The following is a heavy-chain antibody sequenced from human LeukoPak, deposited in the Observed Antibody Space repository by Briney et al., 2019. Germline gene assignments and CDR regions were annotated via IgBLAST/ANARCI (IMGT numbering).Heavy chain of an antibody. D-gene: IGHD4-23*01. CDR1: GFIFGDYN. V-gene: IGHV3-48*01. CDR3: AREGAVTTTVVTTGADAFDV. J-gene: IGHJ3*01. CDR2: ITSSSSTI. Sequence: GGSLRLSCAASGFIFGDYNMNWVRQAPGKGLEWVSYITSSSSTIYYADSVKGRFTISRDNAKKSLFLQMNSLRAGDTAVYYCAREGAVTTTVVTTGADAFDVWGQGTMVAVSS.